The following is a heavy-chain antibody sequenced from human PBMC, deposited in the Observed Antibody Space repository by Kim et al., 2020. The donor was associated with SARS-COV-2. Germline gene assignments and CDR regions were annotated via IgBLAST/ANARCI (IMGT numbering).Heavy chain of an antibody. J-gene: IGHJ3*02. CDR3: ARDKELGGYPSAFDI. CDR1: FGSNS. CDR2: ISSSSSYI. V-gene: IGHV3-21*01. D-gene: IGHD3-22*01. Sequence: FGSNSMDWVRQALGKGLEWVSSISSSSSYIYYADSVKGRFTISRDNAKNSLYLQMTSLRAEDTAVYYCARDKELGGYPSAFDIWGQGTMV.